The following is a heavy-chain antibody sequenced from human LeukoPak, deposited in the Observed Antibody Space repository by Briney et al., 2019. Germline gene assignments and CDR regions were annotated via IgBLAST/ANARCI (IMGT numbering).Heavy chain of an antibody. J-gene: IGHJ4*02. D-gene: IGHD2-15*01. V-gene: IGHV4-39*07. CDR1: GGSISSSSYY. CDR3: ARVGCSGGSCYGYY. CDR2: IYHSGST. Sequence: SETLSLTCTVSGGSISSSSYYWGWIRQPPGKGLEWIGSIYHSGSTYYNPSLKSRVTISVDTSKNQFSLKLSSVTAADTAVYYCARVGCSGGSCYGYYWGQGTLVTVSS.